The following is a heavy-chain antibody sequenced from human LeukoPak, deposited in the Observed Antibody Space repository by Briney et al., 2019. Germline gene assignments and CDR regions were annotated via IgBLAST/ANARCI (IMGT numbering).Heavy chain of an antibody. CDR2: TDYRSKLYI. CDR3: ARFASGSHADY. CDR1: GDSFSRNSVT. J-gene: IGHJ4*02. V-gene: IGHV6-1*01. D-gene: IGHD3-16*01. Sequence: SQTLSLTCAISGDSFSRNSVTWNWLRQSPSRGLEWLARTDYRSKLYIDSAASVKSLISVIPDTSKNQLSLHLNSVTPEDSAVYYCARFASGSHADYWGQGILVTVSS.